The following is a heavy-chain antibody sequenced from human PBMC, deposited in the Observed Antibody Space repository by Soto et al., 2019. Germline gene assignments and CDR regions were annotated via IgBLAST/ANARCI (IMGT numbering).Heavy chain of an antibody. CDR1: GGSITSGDYY. V-gene: IGHV4-31*03. CDR3: ASMGLYLGELSRTWFDP. Sequence: SETLSLTCTISGGSITSGDYYWTWIRQFPGKGLEWIAYIYSSGTTHYNPSLKSRTTISLDTSNNQFSLEVKSATAADTAVYYCASMGLYLGELSRTWFDPWGQGSLVTVSS. D-gene: IGHD3-16*02. CDR2: IYSSGTT. J-gene: IGHJ5*02.